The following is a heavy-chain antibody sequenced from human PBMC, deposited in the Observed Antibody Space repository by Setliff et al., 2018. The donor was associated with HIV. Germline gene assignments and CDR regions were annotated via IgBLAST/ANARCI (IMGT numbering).Heavy chain of an antibody. D-gene: IGHD6-6*01. J-gene: IGHJ4*02. CDR1: GGSISNSNYF. CDR3: ARHSDIAPRRTYFDY. V-gene: IGHV4-39*01. CDR2: IYYTGST. Sequence: SETLSLTCTVSGGSISNSNYFWGWVRQPPGKGLEWIGTIYYTGSTYYNPSLKSRVTISVDRSKNQFSLKLTSVAAADTAVYYCARHSDIAPRRTYFDYWGQGTLVTVSS.